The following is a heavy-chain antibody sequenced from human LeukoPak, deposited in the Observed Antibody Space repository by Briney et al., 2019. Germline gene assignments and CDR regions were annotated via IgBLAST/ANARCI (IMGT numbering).Heavy chain of an antibody. D-gene: IGHD2-2*01. J-gene: IGHJ3*02. V-gene: IGHV3-48*04. CDR2: ISSSGGTI. Sequence: GGSLRLSCAASGFTFSSYWMTWVRQAPGKGLEWVSYISSSGGTIYYADSVKGRFTISRDNAKNSLYLQMNSLRAEDTAVYYCARDPIVVVPAASQEKDIWGQGTMVTVSS. CDR3: ARDPIVVVPAASQEKDI. CDR1: GFTFSSYW.